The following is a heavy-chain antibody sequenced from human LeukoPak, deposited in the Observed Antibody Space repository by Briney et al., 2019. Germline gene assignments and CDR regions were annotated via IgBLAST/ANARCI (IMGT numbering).Heavy chain of an antibody. CDR3: ARGRQWLVY. CDR2: ISSSSSDI. Sequence: GGALRLSRAASGVTFISDSMSWGRQAPGEGLGWVSSISSSSSDIYYADSVKGRFTISRDNATNSLYLQMNSLRAEDTAVYYCARGRQWLVYWGQGTLVTVSS. D-gene: IGHD6-19*01. V-gene: IGHV3-21*01. CDR1: GVTFISDS. J-gene: IGHJ4*02.